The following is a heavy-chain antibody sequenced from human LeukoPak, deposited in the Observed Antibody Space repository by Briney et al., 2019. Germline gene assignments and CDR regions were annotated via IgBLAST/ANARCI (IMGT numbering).Heavy chain of an antibody. Sequence: ASVKVSCKASGYTFTSYYMHWVRQAPGQGLEWMGMINPSGGSTSYAQKLQGRVTMTRDTSTSTVYMELSSLRSEDTAVYYCARDQTDCSTTSCYKFHYGLDVWGQGNTVTVS. CDR2: INPSGGST. D-gene: IGHD2-2*02. CDR1: GYTFTSYY. CDR3: ARDQTDCSTTSCYKFHYGLDV. V-gene: IGHV1-46*04. J-gene: IGHJ6*02.